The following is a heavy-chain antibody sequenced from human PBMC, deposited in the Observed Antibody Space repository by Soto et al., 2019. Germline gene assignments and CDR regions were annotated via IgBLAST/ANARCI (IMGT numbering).Heavy chain of an antibody. CDR3: ARGLLGPGDYYYGMDG. V-gene: IGHV3-13*01. D-gene: IGHD2-8*02. CDR1: GFSFSNYD. J-gene: IGHJ6*02. CDR2: IGVLGDA. Sequence: GGSLRLSCAASGFSFSNYDMHWVRQVPGKGLEWVSGIGVLGDAYYPDSVEGRFTISRENAKNSLNLHMNSLRAGDTAIYYCARGLLGPGDYYYGMDGWGQGTTVTV.